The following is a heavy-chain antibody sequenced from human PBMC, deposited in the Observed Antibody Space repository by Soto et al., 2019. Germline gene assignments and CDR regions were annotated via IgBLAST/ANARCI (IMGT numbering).Heavy chain of an antibody. CDR2: ISSSSSYI. D-gene: IGHD2-15*01. Sequence: EVQLVESGGGLVKPGGSLRLSCAASGFTFSSYSVNWVRQAPGKGLEWVSSISSSSSYIYYADSVKGRFTISRDNAKNSLYLQMNSLRAEDTAVYYCARDMDCSGGSCYSLDYWGQGTLVTVSS. J-gene: IGHJ4*02. CDR3: ARDMDCSGGSCYSLDY. CDR1: GFTFSSYS. V-gene: IGHV3-21*01.